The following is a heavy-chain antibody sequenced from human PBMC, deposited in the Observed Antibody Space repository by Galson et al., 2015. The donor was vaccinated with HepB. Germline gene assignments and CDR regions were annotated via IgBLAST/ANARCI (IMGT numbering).Heavy chain of an antibody. D-gene: IGHD6-13*01. Sequence: SLRLSCAASGFTFSSYAMSWVRQAPGKGLEWVSAISGSGGSTYYADSVKGRFTISRDNSKNTLYLQMNSLRAEDTAVYYCAKDISSSWYQNWFDPWGQGTLVTVSS. CDR3: AKDISSSWYQNWFDP. CDR2: ISGSGGST. V-gene: IGHV3-23*01. CDR1: GFTFSSYA. J-gene: IGHJ5*02.